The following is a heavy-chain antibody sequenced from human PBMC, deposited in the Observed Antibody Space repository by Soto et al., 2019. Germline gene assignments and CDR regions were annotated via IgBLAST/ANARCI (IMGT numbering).Heavy chain of an antibody. V-gene: IGHV1-58*02. CDR3: AAIASQSSAAFDI. CDR2: IVVGSGNT. J-gene: IGHJ3*02. CDR1: GFTFTSSA. D-gene: IGHD6-6*01. Sequence: SVKVSCKASGFTFTSSAMQWVRQARGQRLEWIGWIVVGSGNTNYAQKFQERVTITRDMSTSTAYMELSSLRSEDTAVYYCAAIASQSSAAFDIWGQGTMVTVSS.